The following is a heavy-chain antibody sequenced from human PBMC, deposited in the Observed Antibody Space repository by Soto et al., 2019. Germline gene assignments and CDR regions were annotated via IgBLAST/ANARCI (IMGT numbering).Heavy chain of an antibody. J-gene: IGHJ4*02. Sequence: GGSLRLSCASSGFTFSDHYMEWVRQAPGKGLEWVGRIRNKANSYSTEYAASVKGRFTISRDDSMNSLYLQMNSLKTEDTAVFYCARYSGSYSRGLDYWGQGTPVTVSS. CDR3: ARYSGSYSRGLDY. CDR1: GFTFSDHY. V-gene: IGHV3-72*01. CDR2: IRNKANSYST. D-gene: IGHD1-26*01.